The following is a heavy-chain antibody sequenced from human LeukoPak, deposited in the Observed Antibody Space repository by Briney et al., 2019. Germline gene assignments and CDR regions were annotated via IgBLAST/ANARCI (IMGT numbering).Heavy chain of an antibody. CDR2: IRSKAYGGTT. J-gene: IGHJ4*02. V-gene: IGHV3-49*03. Sequence: GEFLKIFCTGFGFTFGDYAMSWFRQAPGKGLEWVGFIRSKAYGGTTEYAASVKGRFTISRDDSKSIAYLQMNSLKTEDTAVYYCTRSLYGDYVFNWGQGTLVTVSS. CDR1: GFTFGDYA. D-gene: IGHD4-17*01. CDR3: TRSLYGDYVFN.